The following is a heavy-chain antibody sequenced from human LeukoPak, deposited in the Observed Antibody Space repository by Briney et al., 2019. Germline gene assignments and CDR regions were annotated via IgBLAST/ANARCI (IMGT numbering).Heavy chain of an antibody. CDR3: ARDQEQQLVGRYYFDY. CDR2: INPKSGGT. CDR1: GYTFTDYF. Sequence: ASVKVSCKASGYTFTDYFMNWVRQAPGQGLEWMGWINPKSGGTVYAQKFQGRVTMTRDTSSSTAYMELSRLRSDDTAVYYCARDQEQQLVGRYYFDYWGQGTLVTVSS. V-gene: IGHV1-2*02. D-gene: IGHD6-13*01. J-gene: IGHJ4*02.